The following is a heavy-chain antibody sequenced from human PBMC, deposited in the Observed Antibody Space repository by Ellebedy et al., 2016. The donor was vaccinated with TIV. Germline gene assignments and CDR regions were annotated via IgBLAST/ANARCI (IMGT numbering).Heavy chain of an antibody. CDR3: AKGYYYDSSGYLPVASDI. V-gene: IGHV3-15*01. D-gene: IGHD3-22*01. CDR1: GFTFSNAW. J-gene: IGHJ3*02. Sequence: GESLKISXAASGFTFSNAWMSWVRQAPGKGLEWVGRIKSKTDGGTTDYAAPVKGRFTISRDDSKNTLYLQMNSLKTEDTAVYYCAKGYYYDSSGYLPVASDIWGQGTMVTVSS. CDR2: IKSKTDGGTT.